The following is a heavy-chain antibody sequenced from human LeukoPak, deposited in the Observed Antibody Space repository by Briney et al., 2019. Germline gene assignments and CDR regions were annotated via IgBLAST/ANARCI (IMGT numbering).Heavy chain of an antibody. J-gene: IGHJ4*02. CDR1: GFTFSTYW. Sequence: GGSLRLSCAASGFTFSTYWMNWFRQTPGKGLEWVAKIKADGGEKDHVASVKGRFTISRDNAKNSLYLQMNSLRAKDTAVYYCARETPDSSGWDWGQGTLVTVSS. D-gene: IGHD6-19*01. CDR2: IKADGGEK. V-gene: IGHV3-7*01. CDR3: ARETPDSSGWD.